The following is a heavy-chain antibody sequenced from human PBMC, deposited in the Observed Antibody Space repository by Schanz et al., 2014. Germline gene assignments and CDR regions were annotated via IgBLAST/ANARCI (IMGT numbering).Heavy chain of an antibody. CDR1: GFTVNNYA. CDR2: ITRQGTT. CDR3: AGAVATIRADSFDI. D-gene: IGHD5-12*01. J-gene: IGHJ3*02. V-gene: IGHV3-23*01. Sequence: EVQLLESGGGLVQPGGSLRLSCTVSGFTVNNYAMNWVRQAPGRGLEWVSGITRQGTTYYADFVKGRFSISRDLSSNTLYLQMNSLRAEDTAVYYCAGAVATIRADSFDIWGQGTMVAVSS.